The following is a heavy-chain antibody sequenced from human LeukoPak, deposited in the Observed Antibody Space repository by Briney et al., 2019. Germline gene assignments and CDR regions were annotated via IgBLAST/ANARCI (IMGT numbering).Heavy chain of an antibody. V-gene: IGHV4-38-2*01. CDR2: IYHSGST. Sequence: PSETLSLTCAVSGYSISSGYYWGWIRQPPGKGLEWIGSIYHSGSTYYNPSLKSRVTISVDTSKNQFSLKLSSVTAADTAVYYCARLGGSDSYALDIWGQGTMVTVSS. CDR1: GYSISSGYY. J-gene: IGHJ3*02. CDR3: ARLGGSDSYALDI. D-gene: IGHD2-21*02.